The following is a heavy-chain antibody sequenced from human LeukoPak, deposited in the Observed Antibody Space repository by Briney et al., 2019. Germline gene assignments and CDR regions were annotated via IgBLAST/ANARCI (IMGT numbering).Heavy chain of an antibody. J-gene: IGHJ4*02. Sequence: SETLSLTCAVYGGSFSGYYWSWIRQPPGKGLEGIGEINHSGSTNYNPSLKSRVTISVDTSKNQFSLKLSSVTAADTAVYYCASGNYYDSSGYYFDYWGQGTLVTVSS. D-gene: IGHD3-22*01. CDR3: ASGNYYDSSGYYFDY. V-gene: IGHV4-34*01. CDR1: GGSFSGYY. CDR2: INHSGST.